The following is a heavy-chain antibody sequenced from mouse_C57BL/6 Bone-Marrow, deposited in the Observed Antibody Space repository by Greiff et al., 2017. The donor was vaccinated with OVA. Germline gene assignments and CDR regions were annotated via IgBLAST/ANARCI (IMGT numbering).Heavy chain of an antibody. CDR1: GFSLTSYG. V-gene: IGHV2-2*01. Sequence: QVQLKESGPGLVQPSQSLSITCTVSGFSLTSYGVHWVRQSPGKGLAWLGVIWSGGSTDYNAAFISRLSISKDNSKSQVFFKMNSLQADDTAIYYCARNSRYGNYPYWYFDVWGTGTTVTVSS. CDR3: ARNSRYGNYPYWYFDV. D-gene: IGHD2-1*01. CDR2: IWSGGST. J-gene: IGHJ1*03.